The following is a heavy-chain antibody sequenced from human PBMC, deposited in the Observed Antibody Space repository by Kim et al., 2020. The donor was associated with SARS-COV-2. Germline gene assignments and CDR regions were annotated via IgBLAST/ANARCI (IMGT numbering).Heavy chain of an antibody. J-gene: IGHJ3*02. D-gene: IGHD3-10*01. V-gene: IGHV1-69*01. CDR3: ARGYYGSGSRDAFDI. Sequence: QKFQGRVTITADESTSTASMELGSLRSEDTAVYYCARGYYGSGSRDAFDIWGQGTMVTVSS.